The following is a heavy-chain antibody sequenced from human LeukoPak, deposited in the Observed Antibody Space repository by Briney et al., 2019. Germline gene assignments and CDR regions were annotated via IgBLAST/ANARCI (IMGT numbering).Heavy chain of an antibody. D-gene: IGHD3-16*01. J-gene: IGHJ4*02. V-gene: IGHV4-31*03. CDR3: ARDQGGMGYFDY. CDR1: GGSISSGGYY. CDR2: IYYSGST. Sequence: MPSETLSLTCTVSGGSISSGGYYWTWIRQHPGKGLEWIGYIYYSGSTYYNPSLKSRVTVSVDTSKNQFSLKLSSVTAADTAVYYCARDQGGMGYFDYWGQGTLVTVSS.